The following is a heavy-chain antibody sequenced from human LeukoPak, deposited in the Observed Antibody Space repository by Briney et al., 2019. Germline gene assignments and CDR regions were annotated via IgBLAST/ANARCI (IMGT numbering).Heavy chain of an antibody. CDR3: AKPRARGLTAVETPDDD. J-gene: IGHJ4*02. V-gene: IGHV3-23*01. CDR2: ICGSGGST. D-gene: IGHD4-23*01. CDR1: GFTFSSYA. Sequence: GGSLRLSCAASGFTFSSYAMSWVRQAPGKGLEWVSPICGSGGSTYSAAAVKGRITIFKNNYKNSLYQQINLLRAEDTAVYYSAKPRARGLTAVETPDDDWGQGTMVTVSS.